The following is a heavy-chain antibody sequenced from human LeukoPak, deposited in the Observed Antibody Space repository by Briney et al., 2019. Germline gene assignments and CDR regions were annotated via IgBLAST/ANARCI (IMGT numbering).Heavy chain of an antibody. V-gene: IGHV4-34*01. CDR3: ARGWRTITFGGVIVTVDY. D-gene: IGHD3-16*02. J-gene: IGHJ4*02. Sequence: PSETLSLTCAVYGGSFSGYYWSWIRQPPGKGLEWIGEINHSGSTNYNPSLKSRVTISVDTSKNQFSLKLSSVTAADTAVYYCARGWRTITFGGVIVTVDYWGQGTLVTVSS. CDR1: GGSFSGYY. CDR2: INHSGST.